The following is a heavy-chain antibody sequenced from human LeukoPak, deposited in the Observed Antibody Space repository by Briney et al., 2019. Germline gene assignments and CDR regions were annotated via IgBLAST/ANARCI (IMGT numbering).Heavy chain of an antibody. CDR3: AITPQNSSGWSDY. V-gene: IGHV4-30-4*08. J-gene: IGHJ4*02. D-gene: IGHD6-19*01. CDR2: IYYSGSI. Sequence: PSETLSLTCTVSGGSISSGDYYWSWIRQPPGKGLEWIGYIYYSGSIYYNPSLKSRVTMSVDTSKNQFSLKLSSVTAVDTAVYYCAITPQNSSGWSDYWGQGTLVTVSS. CDR1: GGSISSGDYY.